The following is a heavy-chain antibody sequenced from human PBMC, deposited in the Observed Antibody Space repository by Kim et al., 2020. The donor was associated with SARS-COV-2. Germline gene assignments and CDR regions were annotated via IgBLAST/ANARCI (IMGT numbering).Heavy chain of an antibody. J-gene: IGHJ3*02. CDR2: IDPSDSYT. D-gene: IGHD1-26*01. V-gene: IGHV5-10-1*01. Sequence: GESLKISCKGSGYSFTSYWISWVRQMPGKGLEWMGRIDPSDSYTNYSPSFQGHVTISADKSISTAYLQWSSLKASDTAMYYCARHPEWELFAGAFDIWGQGTMVTVSS. CDR1: GYSFTSYW. CDR3: ARHPEWELFAGAFDI.